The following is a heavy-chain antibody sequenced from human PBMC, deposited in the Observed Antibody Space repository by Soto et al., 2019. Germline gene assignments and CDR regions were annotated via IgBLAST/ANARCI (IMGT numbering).Heavy chain of an antibody. J-gene: IGHJ4*02. V-gene: IGHV4-59*01. Sequence: SETLSLTCTVSGGSISSYYWSWIRQPPGKGLEWIGYIYYSGSTNYNPSLKSRVTISVDTSKNQFSLKLSSVTAADTAVYYCARGHDFWSGYYILYFDYWGQGTLVTVSS. D-gene: IGHD3-3*01. CDR1: GGSISSYY. CDR2: IYYSGST. CDR3: ARGHDFWSGYYILYFDY.